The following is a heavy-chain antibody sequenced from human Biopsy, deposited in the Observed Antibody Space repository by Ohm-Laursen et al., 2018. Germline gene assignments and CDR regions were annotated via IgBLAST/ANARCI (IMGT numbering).Heavy chain of an antibody. D-gene: IGHD7-27*01. J-gene: IGHJ4*02. CDR2: IYYTGHT. CDR1: GGSIKSYY. Sequence: SETLSLTCTFSGGSIKSYYWNWIRQSPGKGLEWIGFIYYTGHTNYNPSLKSRATISVDTSKNQFSLKVISVTAADTAVYYCARLTGDPSYWGQGILVTVSS. V-gene: IGHV4-59*01. CDR3: ARLTGDPSY.